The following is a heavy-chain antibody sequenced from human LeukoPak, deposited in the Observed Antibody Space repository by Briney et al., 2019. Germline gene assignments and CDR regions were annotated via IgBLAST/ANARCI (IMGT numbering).Heavy chain of an antibody. V-gene: IGHV3-48*01. J-gene: IGHJ4*02. CDR2: ISSSSTI. CDR1: GFTFSSHS. Sequence: SGGSLRLSCAASGFTFSSHSMNWVCQAPGKGLEWVSYISSSSTIYYADSVKGRFTISRDNAKNSLYLQMNSLRAEDTAVYYCARGRPHGNDYWGQGTLVTVSS. CDR3: ARGRPHGNDY. D-gene: IGHD4-23*01.